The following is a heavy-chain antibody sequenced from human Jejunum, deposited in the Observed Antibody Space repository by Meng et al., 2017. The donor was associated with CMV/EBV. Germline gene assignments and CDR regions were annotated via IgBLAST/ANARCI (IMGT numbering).Heavy chain of an antibody. Sequence: CGLIFDDYARHWVRQGPGRGLEWVSSINWNSGSIAYADSVKGRFTISRDNGKNSLYLQMDSLRAEDTALYYCVKGLYATGWYAFDYWGQGTAVTVSS. CDR3: VKGLYATGWYAFDY. D-gene: IGHD6-19*01. CDR1: GLIFDDYA. CDR2: INWNSGSI. J-gene: IGHJ4*02. V-gene: IGHV3-9*01.